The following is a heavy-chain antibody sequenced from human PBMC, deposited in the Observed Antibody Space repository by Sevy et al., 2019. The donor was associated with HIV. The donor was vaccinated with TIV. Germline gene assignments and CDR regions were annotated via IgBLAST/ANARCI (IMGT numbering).Heavy chain of an antibody. CDR3: AREDIVLGEDNYYGIDV. D-gene: IGHD2-15*01. CDR2: IIPIFGTA. CDR1: GGTFSSYA. V-gene: IGHV1-69*13. Sequence: ASVKVSCKASGGTFSSYAISWVRQAPGQGLEWMGGIIPIFGTANYAQKFQGRVTITADESTSTAYMELSSLRSEDTAVYYCAREDIVLGEDNYYGIDVWGQGTTVTVSS. J-gene: IGHJ6*02.